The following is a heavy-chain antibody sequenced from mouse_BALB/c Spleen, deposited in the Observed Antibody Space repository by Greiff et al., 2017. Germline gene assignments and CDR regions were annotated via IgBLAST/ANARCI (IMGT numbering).Heavy chain of an antibody. V-gene: IGHV1S34*01. Sequence: LVKTGASVKISCKASGYSFTGYYMHWVKQSHGKSLEWIGYISCYNGATSYNQKFKGKATFTVDTSSSTAYMQFNSLTSEDSAVYYCARGMGLLYAMDYWGQGTSVTVSS. CDR3: ARGMGLLYAMDY. J-gene: IGHJ4*01. CDR2: ISCYNGAT. CDR1: GYSFTGYY. D-gene: IGHD1-1*01.